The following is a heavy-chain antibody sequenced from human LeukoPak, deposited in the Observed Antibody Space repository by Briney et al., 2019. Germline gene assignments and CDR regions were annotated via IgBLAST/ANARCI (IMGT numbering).Heavy chain of an antibody. CDR1: GGSISSDVYY. D-gene: IGHD5-24*01. Sequence: SQTLSLTCTVSGGSISSDVYYWSWIRQPAGKGLEWIGRIYASGSTTYNPSLKSRVTISIDTSKNQFSLKLSSVTAADTAVYYCARVGDGYNLWGQGTLVTVSS. V-gene: IGHV4-61*02. CDR2: IYASGST. CDR3: ARVGDGYNL. J-gene: IGHJ4*02.